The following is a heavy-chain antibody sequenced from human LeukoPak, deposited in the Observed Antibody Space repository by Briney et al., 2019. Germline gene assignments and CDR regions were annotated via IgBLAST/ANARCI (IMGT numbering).Heavy chain of an antibody. CDR3: ARGDGYNLDY. V-gene: IGHV4-61*02. J-gene: IGHJ4*02. CDR2: IYTSGST. D-gene: IGHD5-24*01. CDR1: GGSISSGSYY. Sequence: SETLSLTCTVSGGSISSGSYYWSWIRQPAGKGLEWIGRIYTSGSTNYNPFLKSRVTISVDTSKNQFSLKLSSVTAADTAVYYCARGDGYNLDYWGQGTLVTVSS.